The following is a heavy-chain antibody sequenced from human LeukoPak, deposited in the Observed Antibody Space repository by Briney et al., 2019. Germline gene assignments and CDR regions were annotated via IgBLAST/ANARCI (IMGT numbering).Heavy chain of an antibody. CDR3: ARDPDSDNWFDP. Sequence: ASVKVSCKASGYTFTGYYMHWVRQAPGQGLEWMGWINPNSGGTNYAQKFQGRVTMTRDTSISTAYMELRSLRSDDTAVYYCARDPDSDNWFDPWGQGTLVTVSS. V-gene: IGHV1-2*02. D-gene: IGHD2-21*02. CDR2: INPNSGGT. CDR1: GYTFTGYY. J-gene: IGHJ5*02.